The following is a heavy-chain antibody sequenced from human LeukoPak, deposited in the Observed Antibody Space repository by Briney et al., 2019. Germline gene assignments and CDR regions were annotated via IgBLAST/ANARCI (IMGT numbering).Heavy chain of an antibody. V-gene: IGHV1-69*04. Sequence: ASVKVSCKAFGGTFSSYAISWVRQAPGQGLEWMGRIIPILGIANYAQKFQGRVTITADKSTSTAYMELSSLRSEDTAVYYCAREATMVRGFTPPDYWGQGTLVTVSS. CDR3: AREATMVRGFTPPDY. CDR1: GGTFSSYA. CDR2: IIPILGIA. J-gene: IGHJ4*02. D-gene: IGHD3-10*01.